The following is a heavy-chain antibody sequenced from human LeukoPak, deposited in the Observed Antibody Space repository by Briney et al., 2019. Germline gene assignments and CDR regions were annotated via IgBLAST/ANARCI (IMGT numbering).Heavy chain of an antibody. CDR3: ARDFDDVNGNFYYIPDF. D-gene: IGHD2-8*01. J-gene: IGHJ4*02. Sequence: GGSLRLSCTASGFQFSRNGMHWVRQAPGKGLEWVAFIRYDRTKTFYGDSVRGRFTISRDNSKNTLYLEMNSLRHEDTAVYSCARDFDDVNGNFYYIPDFWGQGTLVTVSS. CDR1: GFQFSRNG. V-gene: IGHV3-30*02. CDR2: IRYDRTKT.